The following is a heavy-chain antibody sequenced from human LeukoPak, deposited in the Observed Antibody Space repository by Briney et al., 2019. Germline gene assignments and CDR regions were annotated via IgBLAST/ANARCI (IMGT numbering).Heavy chain of an antibody. Sequence: ASVKVSCKASGYTFTSYDINWVRQATGQGLEWMGWTNPNSGNTGYAQKFQGRVTMTRNTSISTAYMELSSLRSEDTAVYYCATTPRYYDFWSGYYWRSDGMDVWGQGTTVTVPS. V-gene: IGHV1-8*01. CDR3: ATTPRYYDFWSGYYWRSDGMDV. CDR1: GYTFTSYD. D-gene: IGHD3-3*01. CDR2: TNPNSGNT. J-gene: IGHJ6*02.